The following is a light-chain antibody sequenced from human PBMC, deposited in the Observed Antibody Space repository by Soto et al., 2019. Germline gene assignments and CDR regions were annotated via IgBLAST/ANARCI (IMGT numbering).Light chain of an antibody. Sequence: ERVLTQPPGTLSLSPGERATLSCRASQRVRSSYLAWYQQKPGQAPRLLIYGASSRATGIPDRFSGSGSGTDFTLTISRLEPEDFAVYYCQQYGSSPWTFGQGTKVDIK. V-gene: IGKV3-20*01. J-gene: IGKJ1*01. CDR3: QQYGSSPWT. CDR2: GAS. CDR1: QRVRSSY.